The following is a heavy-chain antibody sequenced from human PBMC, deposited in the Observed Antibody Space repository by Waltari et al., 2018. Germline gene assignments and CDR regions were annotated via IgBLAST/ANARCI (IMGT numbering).Heavy chain of an antibody. CDR3: ARLQGPLYGSGTP. Sequence: EVQLVEPGGRLVQPGGSLRLSGAPPGFSLSDSYMDWVRQVPGKGLEWVGRTKDKRNSYITEYAASVTGRFTISRDDSKNSLYLQMNGLKTEDTAMYYCARLQGPLYGSGTPWGQGTLVTVSA. CDR1: GFSLSDSY. CDR2: TKDKRNSYIT. J-gene: IGHJ3*01. D-gene: IGHD3-10*01. V-gene: IGHV3-72*01.